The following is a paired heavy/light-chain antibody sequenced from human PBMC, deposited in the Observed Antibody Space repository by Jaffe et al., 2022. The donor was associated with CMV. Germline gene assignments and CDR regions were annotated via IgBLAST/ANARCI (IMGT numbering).Light chain of an antibody. CDR3: QQYYSTPLA. CDR1: QSIFYRSNNKNY. V-gene: IGKV4-1*01. J-gene: IGKJ3*01. CDR2: WAS. Sequence: DIVMTQSPDSLTVSLGERATINCKSSQSIFYRSNNKNYLAWYQQKTGQPPKLLIYWASTRESGVPDRFSGSGSGTDFTLTITSLQAEDVAVYYCQQYYSTPLAFGPGTKVDIK.
Heavy chain of an antibody. CDR2: INAGNGNT. Sequence: QVQLVQSGAEVKKPGASVKVSCKASGYTFTTYAMHWVRQAPGQRLEWMGWINAGNGNTKYSQKFQGRLTIIRDTSASTAYMELSSLRFEDTAVYYCARDSGWFGKDVWYMDVWGKGTSVTVSS. V-gene: IGHV1-3*01. D-gene: IGHD3-10*01. CDR1: GYTFTTYA. J-gene: IGHJ6*03. CDR3: ARDSGWFGKDVWYMDV.